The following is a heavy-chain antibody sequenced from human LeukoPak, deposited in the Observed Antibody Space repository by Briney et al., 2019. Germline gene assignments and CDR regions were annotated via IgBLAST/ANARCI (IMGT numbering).Heavy chain of an antibody. CDR1: GGTFSSYA. Sequence: SVKVSCKASGGTFSSYAISWVRQAPGQGLEWMGGIIPIFGTANYAQKFQGRVTITTDESTSTAYMELSSLRSEDTAVYYCARNPRDFWSGYYPLGDYYYYMDVWGKGTTVTVS. D-gene: IGHD3-3*01. V-gene: IGHV1-69*05. CDR3: ARNPRDFWSGYYPLGDYYYYMDV. J-gene: IGHJ6*03. CDR2: IIPIFGTA.